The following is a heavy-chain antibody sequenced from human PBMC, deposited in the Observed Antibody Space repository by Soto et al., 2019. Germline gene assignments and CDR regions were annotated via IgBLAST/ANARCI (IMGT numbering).Heavy chain of an antibody. D-gene: IGHD2-2*01. Sequence: QITLKESGPTLVKPTQTLTLTCTFSGFSLSTSGVGVGWIRQPPGKALEWLALIYWDDDKRYSPSLKSRLTITKDTSKNQVVLTMTNMDPVDTATYYCALSSPAAMEAYFDYWGQGTLVTVSS. CDR2: IYWDDDK. J-gene: IGHJ4*02. V-gene: IGHV2-5*02. CDR3: ALSSPAAMEAYFDY. CDR1: GFSLSTSGVG.